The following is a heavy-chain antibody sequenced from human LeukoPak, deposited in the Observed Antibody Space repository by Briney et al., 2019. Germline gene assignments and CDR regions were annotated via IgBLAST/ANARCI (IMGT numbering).Heavy chain of an antibody. Sequence: ASVKVSCKASGYAFTDYFIHWVRHAPGQGLEWMGWINPSDGGTIYAQKFQGRVTMTRDSSIRTAYMEMNRLRSDDTAVYYCATTTRSTASFLSWDQGTLVTVSS. CDR3: ATTTRSTASFLS. CDR2: INPSDGGT. J-gene: IGHJ5*02. D-gene: IGHD1-1*01. V-gene: IGHV1-2*02. CDR1: GYAFTDYF.